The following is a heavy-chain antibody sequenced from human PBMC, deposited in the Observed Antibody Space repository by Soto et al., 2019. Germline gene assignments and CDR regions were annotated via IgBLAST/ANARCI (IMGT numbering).Heavy chain of an antibody. Sequence: QVQLQESGPGLVKPSQTLSLTCTVSGGSISSGGYFWSWIRQHPGKGLEWIGYIYYSGSTYYNPSLKAGVTIPVETSKNLFALKLSAVTAADTAVYYCARQRLSGGSGGYYFDYWGQGTLVTVSS. CDR2: IYYSGST. CDR3: ARQRLSGGSGGYYFDY. D-gene: IGHD2-15*01. V-gene: IGHV4-31*03. CDR1: GGSISSGGYF. J-gene: IGHJ4*02.